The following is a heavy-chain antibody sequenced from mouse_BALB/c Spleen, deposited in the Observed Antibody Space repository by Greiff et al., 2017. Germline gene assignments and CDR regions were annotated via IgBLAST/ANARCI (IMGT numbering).Heavy chain of an antibody. CDR3: ARDRGGLDY. CDR1: GFSLTSYG. Sequence: VQVVESGPGLVAPSQSLSITCTVSGFSLTSYGVHWVRQPPGKGLEWLGVIWAGGSTNYNSALMSRLSISKDNSKSQVFLKMNSLQTDDTAMYYCARDRGGLDYWGQGTTLTVSS. J-gene: IGHJ2*01. CDR2: IWAGGST. D-gene: IGHD1-1*02. V-gene: IGHV2-9*02.